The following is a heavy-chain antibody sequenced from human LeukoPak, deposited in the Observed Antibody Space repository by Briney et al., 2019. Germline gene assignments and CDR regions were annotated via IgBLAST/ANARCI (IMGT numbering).Heavy chain of an antibody. J-gene: IGHJ4*02. CDR1: GGSISYYY. V-gene: IGHV4-4*07. CDR2: IYTSGKT. D-gene: IGHD4-11*01. CDR3: ARLSTVTTSFDY. Sequence: SETLSLTCTVSGGSISYYYWNWIRQPAGKGLEWIGRIYTSGKTYYNPSLKSRVSMSVDTSKNQFSLKLSSVTAADTAVYYCARLSTVTTSFDYWGQGALVTVSS.